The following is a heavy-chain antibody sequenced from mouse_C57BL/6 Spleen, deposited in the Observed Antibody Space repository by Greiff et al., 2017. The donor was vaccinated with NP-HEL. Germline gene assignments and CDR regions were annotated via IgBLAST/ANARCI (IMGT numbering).Heavy chain of an antibody. CDR1: GYTFTDYY. CDR3: AKDYDYARGFAY. J-gene: IGHJ3*01. D-gene: IGHD2-4*01. CDR2: LNPNNVVT. Sequence: EVQLQQSGPELVKPGASVKISCKASGYTFTDYYMNWVKQSHGKSLEWIGDLNPNNVVTSYNQKFKGTATFPVDKSSSTAYMELRSLTSEDSAVYYCAKDYDYARGFAYWGQGTLVTVSA. V-gene: IGHV1-26*01.